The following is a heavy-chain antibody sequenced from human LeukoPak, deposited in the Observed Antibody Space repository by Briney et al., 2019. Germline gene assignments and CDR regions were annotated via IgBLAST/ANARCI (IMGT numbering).Heavy chain of an antibody. V-gene: IGHV3-73*01. Sequence: GGSLTLSCAASGFTFSGSAMHWVRQASGKGLEWVGRIRSKANSYATAYAASVKGRFTISRDDSKNTAYLQMNSLKTEDTAVYYCTRRNGDNWNDWEAFDIWGQGTMVTVSS. CDR3: TRRNGDNWNDWEAFDI. CDR1: GFTFSGSA. CDR2: IRSKANSYAT. D-gene: IGHD1-1*01. J-gene: IGHJ3*02.